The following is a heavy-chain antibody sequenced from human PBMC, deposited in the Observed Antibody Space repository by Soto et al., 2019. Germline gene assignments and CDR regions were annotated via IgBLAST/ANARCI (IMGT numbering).Heavy chain of an antibody. Sequence: EVQLVESGGGLVQPGGSLRLSCAASGFGFNGYDMHWVRQAPGKNLEWVAAISTAGDTYYLGSVKGRFTISREDAKNSWSRQMNSLGVGETAVYYCARGGDRFDGMDVWGQGTTVTVSS. D-gene: IGHD3-16*01. J-gene: IGHJ6*02. CDR1: GFGFNGYD. CDR3: ARGGDRFDGMDV. CDR2: ISTAGDT. V-gene: IGHV3-13*01.